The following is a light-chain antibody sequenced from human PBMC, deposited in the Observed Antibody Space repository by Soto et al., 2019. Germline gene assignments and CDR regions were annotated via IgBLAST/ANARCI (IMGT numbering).Light chain of an antibody. Sequence: EIVLTQSPGTLSLSPGERAALSCRASQSVSSSYLAWYQEKPGQAPRLLIYVASTRATGIPDRFSGSGSGTDFTLTISRLEPEDFSVYYCQQYGTSRTFGQGTKVEI. CDR3: QQYGTSRT. V-gene: IGKV3-20*01. CDR1: QSVSSSY. CDR2: VAS. J-gene: IGKJ1*01.